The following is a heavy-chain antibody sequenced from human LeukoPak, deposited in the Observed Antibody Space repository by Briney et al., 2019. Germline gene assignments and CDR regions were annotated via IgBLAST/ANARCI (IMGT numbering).Heavy chain of an antibody. J-gene: IGHJ4*02. Sequence: SETLSLTCAVYGGSFSGYYWSWIRQPPGKGLEWIGEINHSGSTNYNPSLKSRVTISVDTSKNQFSLKLSSVTAADAAVYYCARDPSLRFLEWSVRFDYWGQGTLVTVSS. V-gene: IGHV4-34*01. D-gene: IGHD3-3*01. CDR2: INHSGST. CDR1: GGSFSGYY. CDR3: ARDPSLRFLEWSVRFDY.